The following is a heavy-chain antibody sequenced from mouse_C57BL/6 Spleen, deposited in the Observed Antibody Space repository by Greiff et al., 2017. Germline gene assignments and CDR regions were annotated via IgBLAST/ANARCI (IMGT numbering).Heavy chain of an antibody. Sequence: VQLQQSGAELVKPGASVKISCKASGYAFSSYWMNWVKQRPGKGLEWIGQIYPGAGDTNYNGKFKGKATLTADKSSSTAYMQLSSLTSEDSAVYFCARGYYYGSSPDYWGQGTTLTVSS. V-gene: IGHV1-80*01. D-gene: IGHD1-1*01. CDR2: IYPGAGDT. CDR3: ARGYYYGSSPDY. J-gene: IGHJ2*01. CDR1: GYAFSSYW.